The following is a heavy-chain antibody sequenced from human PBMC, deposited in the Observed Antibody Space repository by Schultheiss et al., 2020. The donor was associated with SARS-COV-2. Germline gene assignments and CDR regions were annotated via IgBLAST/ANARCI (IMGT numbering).Heavy chain of an antibody. CDR3: AKDSTQYDFWSGYSGYYYYYYMDV. CDR2: ISDSGGST. D-gene: IGHD3-3*01. V-gene: IGHV3-23*01. J-gene: IGHJ6*03. CDR1: GFTFSSYA. Sequence: GGSLRLSCAASGFTFSSYAMSWVRQAPGKGLEWVSAISDSGGSTYYADSVKGRFTISRDNSKNTLYLQMNSLRAEDTAVYYCAKDSTQYDFWSGYSGYYYYYYMDVWGKGTTVTVSS.